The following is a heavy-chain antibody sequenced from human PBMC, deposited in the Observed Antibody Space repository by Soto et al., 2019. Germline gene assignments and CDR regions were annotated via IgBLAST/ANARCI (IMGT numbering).Heavy chain of an antibody. CDR1: GYIFTSYV. Sequence: ASVKVSCKASGYIFTSYVIYWVRQAPGQGLEWMGWMNPNTGNSGYAQKFQGRVTMTSNTSITTAHMELSSLRSEDTAVYYCARRADTNGWNGFGADKYYFDFWGQGTLVTVSS. V-gene: IGHV1-8*01. J-gene: IGHJ4*02. D-gene: IGHD6-19*01. CDR2: MNPNTGNS. CDR3: ARRADTNGWNGFGADKYYFDF.